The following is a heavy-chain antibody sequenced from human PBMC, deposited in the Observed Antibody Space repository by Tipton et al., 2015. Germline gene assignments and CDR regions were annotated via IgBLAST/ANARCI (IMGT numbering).Heavy chain of an antibody. CDR1: GYTFTSYW. CDR2: INPGDSDT. D-gene: IGHD3-10*01. J-gene: IGHJ1*01. Sequence: QLVQSGAEVKKPGESLKISCKGSGYTFTSYWIGWVRQMPGKGLEWMGIINPGDSDTRYSPSLQGQVTFSADKSINTAYLPWSSLRAADTAMYYCTRQLDGGYFYQWGQGTLVTVSS. V-gene: IGHV5-51*01. CDR3: TRQLDGGYFYQ.